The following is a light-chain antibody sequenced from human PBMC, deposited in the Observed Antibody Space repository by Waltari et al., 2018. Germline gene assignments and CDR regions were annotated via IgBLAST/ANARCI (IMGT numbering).Light chain of an antibody. J-gene: IGKJ1*01. CDR1: QSVGSSS. Sequence: EIVLTQSPGTASLSPGERVTLSCRASQSVGSSSLAWYQQKPGLAPRRVIYRASRRATGIPDRFSGSGSGTNFSLTSSRLEPEDFAVYYCQQHGTLPATFGQGTKVEIK. CDR3: QQHGTLPAT. V-gene: IGKV3-20*01. CDR2: RAS.